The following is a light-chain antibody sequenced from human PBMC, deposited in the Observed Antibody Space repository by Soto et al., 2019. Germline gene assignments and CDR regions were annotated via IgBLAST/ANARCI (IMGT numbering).Light chain of an antibody. V-gene: IGLV2-23*01. J-gene: IGLJ2*01. CDR2: EGS. CDR1: SSDVGSYNL. Sequence: QSALTKPASVSGSPGQSITISCTGTSSDVGSYNLVSWYQQHPGKAPKLMIYEGSKRPSGVSNRFSGSKSGNTASLTISGIQAEDEADYYCCSYAGSSPLFGGGTKLTVL. CDR3: CSYAGSSPL.